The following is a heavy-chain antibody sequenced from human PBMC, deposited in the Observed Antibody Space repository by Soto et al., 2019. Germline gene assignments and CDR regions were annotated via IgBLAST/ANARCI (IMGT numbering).Heavy chain of an antibody. CDR3: AREAAVPPVSPDAFDI. CDR2: IYYSGST. J-gene: IGHJ3*02. D-gene: IGHD6-13*01. V-gene: IGHV4-31*03. CDR1: CGSISNVGYY. Sequence: TSETLSLTCTVSCGSISNVGYYWSFIRQHPGKGLEWIGYIYYSGSTYYNPSLKSRVTISVDTSKNQFSLKLSSVTAADTAVYYCAREAAVPPVSPDAFDIWGQGTMVTVSS.